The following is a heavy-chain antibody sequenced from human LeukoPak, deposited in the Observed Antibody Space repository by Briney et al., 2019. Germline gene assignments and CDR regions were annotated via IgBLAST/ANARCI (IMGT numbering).Heavy chain of an antibody. CDR2: INSDGSST. D-gene: IGHD6-19*01. Sequence: GGSLRLSCAASGFTFDDYGMSWVRQAPGKGLVWVSRINSDGSSTSYADSVKGRFTISRDNAKNTLYLQMNSLRAEDTAVYYCARDTAVAGTRYYYYYMDVWGKGTTVTVSS. J-gene: IGHJ6*03. CDR3: ARDTAVAGTRYYYYYMDV. CDR1: GFTFDDYG. V-gene: IGHV3-74*01.